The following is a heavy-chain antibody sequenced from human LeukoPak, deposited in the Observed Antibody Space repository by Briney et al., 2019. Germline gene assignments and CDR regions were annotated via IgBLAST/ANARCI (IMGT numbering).Heavy chain of an antibody. CDR1: GGSISSYY. Sequence: SETLSLTCTVSGGSISSYYWSWIRQPPGKGPEWIGYIYYSGSTNYNPSLKSRVTISVDTSKNQFSLKLNSVTAADTAVYYCAKGAGPPWFDPWGQGTLVTVSS. CDR3: AKGAGPPWFDP. D-gene: IGHD6-19*01. V-gene: IGHV4-59*08. CDR2: IYYSGST. J-gene: IGHJ5*02.